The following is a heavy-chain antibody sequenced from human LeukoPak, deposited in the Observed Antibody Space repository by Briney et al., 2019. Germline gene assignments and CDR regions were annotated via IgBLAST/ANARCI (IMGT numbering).Heavy chain of an antibody. J-gene: IGHJ4*02. CDR1: GFTVNNNY. D-gene: IGHD3-10*01. V-gene: IGHV3-53*01. CDR2: IYSGGRT. CDR3: TTQYGSGTLDY. Sequence: GGSLRLSCAASGFTVNNNYMSWVRQAPGKGLEWVSVIYSGGRTYYADSVKGRFTISRDNAKNTLYLQMNSLGADDTAVYYCTTQYGSGTLDYWGQGILVTVSS.